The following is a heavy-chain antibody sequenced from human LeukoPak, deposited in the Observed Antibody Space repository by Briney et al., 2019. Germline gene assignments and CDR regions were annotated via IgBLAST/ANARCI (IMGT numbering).Heavy chain of an antibody. D-gene: IGHD1-26*01. Sequence: ASVKVSCKASGYTFTGNYLHWVRQAPGQGLGWMGWINPNSGDTHYAQKFQGRVTMTRDTSISTAYMELSRLRSDDTAVYYCARGSIVGATESLGFDYWGQGTLVTVSS. CDR1: GYTFTGNY. V-gene: IGHV1-2*02. CDR3: ARGSIVGATESLGFDY. CDR2: INPNSGDT. J-gene: IGHJ4*02.